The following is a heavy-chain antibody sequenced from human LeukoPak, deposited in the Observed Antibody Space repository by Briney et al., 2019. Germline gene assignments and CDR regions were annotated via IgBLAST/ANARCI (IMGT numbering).Heavy chain of an antibody. CDR3: AKLVGFSDPHPTDY. D-gene: IGHD1-26*01. CDR1: GYTFSSYG. CDR2: ISYDGSNK. V-gene: IGHV3-30*18. Sequence: GGSLRLSCAASGYTFSSYGMHWVRQAPGKGLEWVAVISYDGSNKYYADSVKGRFTISRDNSKNTLYLQMNSLRAEDTAVYYCAKLVGFSDPHPTDYWGQGTLVTVSS. J-gene: IGHJ4*02.